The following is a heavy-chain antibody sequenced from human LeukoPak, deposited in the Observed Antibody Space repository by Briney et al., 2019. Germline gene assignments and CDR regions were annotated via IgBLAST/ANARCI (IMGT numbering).Heavy chain of an antibody. CDR2: ISGPDRRT. CDR1: GFTFSNYA. V-gene: IGHV3-23*01. Sequence: GGSLRLSCAASGFTFSNYAMAWVRQAPGKGLEWVSTISGPDRRTYYADSVKGRFTISRGNSKNTVYLQMNSVRAEDTAVYYCARALARWGQGTLVTVSS. J-gene: IGHJ4*02. CDR3: ARALAR.